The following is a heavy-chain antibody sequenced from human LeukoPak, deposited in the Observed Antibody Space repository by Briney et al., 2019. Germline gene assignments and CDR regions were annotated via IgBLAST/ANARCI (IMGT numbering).Heavy chain of an antibody. CDR3: ARGLSIAAALNWFDP. D-gene: IGHD6-13*01. J-gene: IGHJ5*02. CDR1: GGSISSYY. Sequence: SETLSLTCTVSGGSISSYYWSWIRQPAGKGLEWIGRIYTSGSTNYNPSLKSRVTMSVDTSKHPFSLTLSSVTAADTAVYYCARGLSIAAALNWFDPWGQGTLVTVSS. CDR2: IYTSGST. V-gene: IGHV4-4*07.